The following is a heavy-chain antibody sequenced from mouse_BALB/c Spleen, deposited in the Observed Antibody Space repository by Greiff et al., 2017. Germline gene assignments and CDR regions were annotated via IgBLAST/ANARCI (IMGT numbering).Heavy chain of an antibody. J-gene: IGHJ3*01. CDR2: ILPGSGST. CDR1: GYTFSSYW. V-gene: IGHV1-9*01. Sequence: VQLQQSGAELMKPGASVKISCKATGYTFSSYWIEWVKQRPGHGLEWIGEILPGSGSTNYNEKFKGKATFTADTSSNTAYMQLSSLTSEDSAVYYCARASYGNYVWFAYWGQGTLVTVSA. CDR3: ARASYGNYVWFAY. D-gene: IGHD2-1*01.